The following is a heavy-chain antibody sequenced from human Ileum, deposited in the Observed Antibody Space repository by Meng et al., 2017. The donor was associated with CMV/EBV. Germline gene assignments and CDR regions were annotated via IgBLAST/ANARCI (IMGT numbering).Heavy chain of an antibody. Sequence: SETLSLTCTVSGDSIKNYYWSWIRQPPGKGLEWIGHISYTGATRYNASLESRVTISLGTSENQFSLHLISVTAADTALYYCATLHSRAFGVDFFDYWGQGTLVTVSS. D-gene: IGHD3-3*01. CDR3: ATLHSRAFGVDFFDY. J-gene: IGHJ4*02. V-gene: IGHV4-59*03. CDR2: ISYTGAT. CDR1: GDSIKNYY.